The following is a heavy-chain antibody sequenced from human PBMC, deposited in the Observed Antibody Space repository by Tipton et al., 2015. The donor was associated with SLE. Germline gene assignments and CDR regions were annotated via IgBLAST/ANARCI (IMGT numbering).Heavy chain of an antibody. J-gene: IGHJ4*02. CDR3: ASGTLEWSHEPDY. CDR1: GVSISSSSYY. D-gene: IGHD3-3*01. CDR2: IYYSGSP. Sequence: TLSLTCTVSGVSISSSSYYWGWIRQPPGKGLEWIGNIYYSGSPYYNPSLKSRVTISVNTSKNQFSLRLSSVTAADTAMFYCASGTLEWSHEPDYWGQGTLVTVSP. V-gene: IGHV4-39*07.